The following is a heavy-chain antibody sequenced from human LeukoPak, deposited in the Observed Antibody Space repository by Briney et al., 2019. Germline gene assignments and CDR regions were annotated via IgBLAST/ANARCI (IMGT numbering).Heavy chain of an antibody. CDR3: ARAGYYGDDAFDL. V-gene: IGHV3-7*01. D-gene: IGHD2/OR15-2a*01. CDR2: IRQDGSEK. CDR1: GFIIGSYW. Sequence: GGYLRLSCVASGFIIGSYWMSWVRQAPGKGLEWVANIRQDGSEKYYVDSVKGRLTISRDNAKNSLYLQMNNLTAADTAIYYCARAGYYGDDAFDLWGQGTRVTVSS. J-gene: IGHJ3*01.